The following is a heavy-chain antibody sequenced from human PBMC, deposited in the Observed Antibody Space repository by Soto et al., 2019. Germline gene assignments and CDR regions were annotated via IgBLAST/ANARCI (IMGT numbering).Heavy chain of an antibody. D-gene: IGHD2-15*01. CDR3: AREYCSGSSCYGVDH. Sequence: QVQLVQSGPEVKMPGASVKVSCKASGDTFPTFGISWVRQAPGQGLEWMGWISGNKGNTKYAQKFQDRVIMTADTSTTTAYMELRRLSSDDTAVYFCAREYCSGSSCYGVDHWGQGNLVTVSP. J-gene: IGHJ4*02. V-gene: IGHV1-18*01. CDR1: GDTFPTFG. CDR2: ISGNKGNT.